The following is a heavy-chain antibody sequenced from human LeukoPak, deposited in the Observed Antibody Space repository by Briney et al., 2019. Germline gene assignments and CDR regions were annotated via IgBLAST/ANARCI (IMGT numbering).Heavy chain of an antibody. D-gene: IGHD5-12*01. Sequence: ASVKVSCKASGYTFTSYDINWVRQATGQGLEWMGWMNPNSGNTADAQKFQGRVTFTRNTSISTAYMELSSLRSEDTAVYYCARGSGYGFEVDYWGQGTLVTVSS. J-gene: IGHJ4*02. CDR2: MNPNSGNT. V-gene: IGHV1-8*03. CDR1: GYTFTSYD. CDR3: ARGSGYGFEVDY.